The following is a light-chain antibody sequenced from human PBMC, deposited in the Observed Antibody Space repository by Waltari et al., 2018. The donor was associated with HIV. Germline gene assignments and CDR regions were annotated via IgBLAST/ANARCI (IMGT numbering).Light chain of an antibody. CDR3: CSYAGSFTLL. CDR2: DVN. CDR1: FRAVGGYNF. Sequence: QSALTQPRSVSGSPGQSVTISCSGTFRAVGGYNFVSWYQQHSGNAPKLVIFDVNKRPSGVPDRFSGSKSGNTASLTVSGLQAEDEADYFCCSYAGSFTLLFGGGTNLAVL. J-gene: IGLJ3*02. V-gene: IGLV2-11*01.